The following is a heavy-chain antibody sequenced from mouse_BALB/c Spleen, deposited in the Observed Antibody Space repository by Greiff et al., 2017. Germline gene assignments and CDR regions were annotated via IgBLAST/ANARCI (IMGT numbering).Heavy chain of an antibody. CDR2: ISTYYGDA. Sequence: QVQLQQSGAELVRPGVSVKISCKGSGYTFTDYAMHWVKQSHAKSLEWIGVISTYYGDASYNQKFKGKATMTVDKSSSTAYMELARLTSEDSAIYYCARLRPLYYYAMDYWGQGTSVTVSS. CDR3: ARLRPLYYYAMDY. J-gene: IGHJ4*01. CDR1: GYTFTDYA. D-gene: IGHD1-2*01. V-gene: IGHV1S137*01.